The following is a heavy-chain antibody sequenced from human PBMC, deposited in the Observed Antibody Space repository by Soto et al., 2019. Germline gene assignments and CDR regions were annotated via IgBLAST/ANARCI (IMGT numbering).Heavy chain of an antibody. CDR3: ARVPPAGSGWSNFDY. D-gene: IGHD6-19*01. Sequence: ASVKVSCKASGGTFSSYTISWVRQAPGQGLEWMGRIIPILGIANYAQKFQGRVTITADKSTSTAYMELSSLRSEDTAVYYCARVPPAGSGWSNFDYWGQGTLVTVSS. V-gene: IGHV1-69*02. CDR2: IIPILGIA. J-gene: IGHJ4*02. CDR1: GGTFSSYT.